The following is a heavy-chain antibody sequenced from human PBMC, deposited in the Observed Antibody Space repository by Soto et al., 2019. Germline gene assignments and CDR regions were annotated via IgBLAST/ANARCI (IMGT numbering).Heavy chain of an antibody. J-gene: IGHJ4*02. Sequence: LRLSCAASGFTFSSYAMHWVRQAPGKGLEWVAVISYDGSNKYYADSVKGRFTISRDNSKNTLYLQMNSLRAEDTAVYYCARGWWGQQLTGISPMGYGDYDFDYWGQGTLVTVSS. V-gene: IGHV3-30-3*01. D-gene: IGHD4-17*01. CDR3: ARGWWGQQLTGISPMGYGDYDFDY. CDR1: GFTFSSYA. CDR2: ISYDGSNK.